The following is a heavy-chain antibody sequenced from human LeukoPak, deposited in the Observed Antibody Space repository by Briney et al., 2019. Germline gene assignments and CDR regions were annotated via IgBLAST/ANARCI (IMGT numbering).Heavy chain of an antibody. J-gene: IGHJ4*02. CDR3: ARHVLAAAYYGSGSYPLDY. V-gene: IGHV4-59*08. CDR1: GASISRYF. Sequence: SETLSLTCTVSGASISRYFWNWIRQPPGKELEWIGYISSGGSTNYNPSLKSRVTISIDTSKNQFSLKLSSVTAADTAVYYCARHVLAAAYYGSGSYPLDYWGQGTLVTVSS. CDR2: ISSGGST. D-gene: IGHD3-10*01.